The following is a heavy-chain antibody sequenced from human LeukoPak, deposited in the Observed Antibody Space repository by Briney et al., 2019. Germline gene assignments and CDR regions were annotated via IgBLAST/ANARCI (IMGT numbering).Heavy chain of an antibody. Sequence: ASVKVSCKASGYTFTSYDINWVRQAPGQGLEWMGWMTPNSGNTGYAQKFQGRVTMTRNTSISTAYMELSSLRSEDTAVYYCARGARGYSYGSDDYWGQGTLVTVSS. J-gene: IGHJ4*02. V-gene: IGHV1-8*01. CDR2: MTPNSGNT. D-gene: IGHD5-18*01. CDR3: ARGARGYSYGSDDY. CDR1: GYTFTSYD.